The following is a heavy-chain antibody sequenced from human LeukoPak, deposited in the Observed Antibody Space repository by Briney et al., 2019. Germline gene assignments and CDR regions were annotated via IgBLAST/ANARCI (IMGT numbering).Heavy chain of an antibody. D-gene: IGHD1-26*01. Sequence: SETLSLTCSVSGVSISNYDWSWIRQPPGKGLELVGYIYYNGNTNYNPSLKSRVTISVDTSKNQFSLKLSSVTAADTAVYYCARRGGSPLGAFDIWGQGTTVTVSS. CDR3: ARRGGSPLGAFDI. V-gene: IGHV4-59*01. CDR1: GVSISNYD. CDR2: IYYNGNT. J-gene: IGHJ3*02.